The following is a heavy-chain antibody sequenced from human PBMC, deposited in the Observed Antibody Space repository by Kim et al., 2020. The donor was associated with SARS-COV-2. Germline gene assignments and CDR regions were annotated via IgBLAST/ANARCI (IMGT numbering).Heavy chain of an antibody. Sequence: GGSLRLSCVASGFTFSNYWMTWVRQAPGKGLEWVADIREGGGVKQNRDSVKGRFTISRENARNSLYLEGNSQIVDDTAVYYCAREEADSSGWREWGQGTLVTISS. CDR3: AREEADSSGWRE. V-gene: IGHV3-7*03. CDR2: IREGGGVK. J-gene: IGHJ4*02. CDR1: GFTFSNYW. D-gene: IGHD6-19*01.